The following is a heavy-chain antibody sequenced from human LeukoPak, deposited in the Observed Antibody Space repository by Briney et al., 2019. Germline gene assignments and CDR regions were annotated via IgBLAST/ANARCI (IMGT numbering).Heavy chain of an antibody. J-gene: IGHJ3*02. CDR2: IYSGGST. CDR3: ARDGGIVGATIDAFDI. V-gene: IGHV3-53*01. Sequence: GGSLRLSCAASGFTVSSNYMSWVRQAPGKGLEWVSVIYSGGSTYYADSVKGRFTISRDNSKNTLYLQMNSVRAEDTAVYYCARDGGIVGATIDAFDIWGQGTMVTVSS. CDR1: GFTVSSNY. D-gene: IGHD1-26*01.